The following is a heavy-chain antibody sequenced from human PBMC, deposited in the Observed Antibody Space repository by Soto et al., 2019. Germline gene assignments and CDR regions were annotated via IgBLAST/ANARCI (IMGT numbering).Heavy chain of an antibody. CDR1: GFTFSSYA. CDR2: ISYDGSNK. Sequence: GGSLRLSCAASGFTFSSYAMHWVRQAPGKGLEWVAVISYDGSNKYYADSVKGRFTISRDNSKNTLYLQMNSLRAEDTAVYYCARDPSIDFWSGYWLDWFDPWGQGTLVTVSS. CDR3: ARDPSIDFWSGYWLDWFDP. V-gene: IGHV3-30-3*01. D-gene: IGHD3-3*01. J-gene: IGHJ5*02.